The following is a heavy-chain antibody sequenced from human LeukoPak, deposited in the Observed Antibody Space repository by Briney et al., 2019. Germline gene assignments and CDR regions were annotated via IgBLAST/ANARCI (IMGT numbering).Heavy chain of an antibody. CDR2: IYYSGIT. Sequence: SETLSLTCTVSGGSISSYYWSWLRQPPGKGLEWIGFIYYSGITDYNPSLKSRVTISVDTSKNQFSLKLSSVTAADTAVYYCAKVRALSYYDSSGDLYYFQYWGQGTLVTVSS. CDR1: GGSISSYY. CDR3: AKVRALSYYDSSGDLYYFQY. V-gene: IGHV4-59*01. J-gene: IGHJ4*02. D-gene: IGHD3-22*01.